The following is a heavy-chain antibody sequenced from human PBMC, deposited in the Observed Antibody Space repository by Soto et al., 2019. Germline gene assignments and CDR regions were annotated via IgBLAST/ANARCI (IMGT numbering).Heavy chain of an antibody. CDR1: GLTFSSYA. CDR3: AKDPSFSGFYYFDY. J-gene: IGHJ4*02. CDR2: ISGSGKNT. V-gene: IGHV3-23*01. Sequence: EVQLLESGGGLVQPGGSLRLSCAASGLTFSSYAMNWVRQGPGKGLEWVSSISGSGKNTYYADSVKGRFTISRDNSSNTLYLQMNSLRAEETAVYYCAKDPSFSGFYYFDYWGQGTLVTVSS. D-gene: IGHD1-26*01.